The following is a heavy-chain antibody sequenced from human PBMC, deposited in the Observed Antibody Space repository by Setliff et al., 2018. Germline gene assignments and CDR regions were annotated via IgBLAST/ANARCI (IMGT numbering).Heavy chain of an antibody. Sequence: RASVKVSCKVSGSTVTESSMHWVRQAPGKGLEWMGGFDPEDGERIYAQHFQGRLTMTEDTSTDTAYMELSSLRSEDTAVYYCAREQFVGDYWGQGTLVTVSS. V-gene: IGHV1-24*01. CDR2: FDPEDGER. CDR1: GSTVTESS. J-gene: IGHJ4*02. D-gene: IGHD3-10*01. CDR3: AREQFVGDY.